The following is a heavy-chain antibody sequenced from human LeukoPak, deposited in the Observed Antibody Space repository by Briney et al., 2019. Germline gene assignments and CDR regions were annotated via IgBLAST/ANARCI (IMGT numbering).Heavy chain of an antibody. D-gene: IGHD6-25*01. CDR1: GGSISSHY. CDR2: IYYSGST. J-gene: IGHJ4*02. CDR3: ARGWAAPVLYYFDY. Sequence: SETLSLTCTVSGGSISSHYWSWIRQPPGKGLEWIGYIYYSGSTNYNPSLKSRVTISVDTSKNQFSLKLSSVTAADTAVYYCARGWAAPVLYYFDYWGQGPRSPSPQ. V-gene: IGHV4-59*11.